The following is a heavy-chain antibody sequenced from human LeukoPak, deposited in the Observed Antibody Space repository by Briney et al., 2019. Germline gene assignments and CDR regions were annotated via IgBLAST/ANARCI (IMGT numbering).Heavy chain of an antibody. D-gene: IGHD3-10*01. CDR3: ARDFPQRYYYGSGSLSDY. J-gene: IGHJ4*02. CDR2: INPNSGGT. CDR1: GYTFTGYY. V-gene: IGHV1-2*06. Sequence: GASVKVSCKVSGYTFTGYYMHWVRQAPGQGLEWMGRINPNSGGTNYAQKFQGRVTMTRDTSISTAYMELSRLRSDDTAVYYCARDFPQRYYYGSGSLSDYWGQGTLVTVSS.